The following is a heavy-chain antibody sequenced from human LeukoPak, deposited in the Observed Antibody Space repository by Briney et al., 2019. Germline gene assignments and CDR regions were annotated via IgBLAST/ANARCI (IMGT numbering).Heavy chain of an antibody. D-gene: IGHD6-13*01. Sequence: GGSLRLSCEASGFTFSAYAMTWVRQAPGKGLEWVSSIGSDNKPHYSESVKGRFAISRDNSKNTLYLQMNSLRAEDTAVYYCARDPEWAAAGTGYYYYGMDVWGQGTTVTVSS. CDR3: ARDPEWAAAGTGYYYYGMDV. J-gene: IGHJ6*02. CDR1: GFTFSAYA. V-gene: IGHV3-23*01. CDR2: IGSDNKP.